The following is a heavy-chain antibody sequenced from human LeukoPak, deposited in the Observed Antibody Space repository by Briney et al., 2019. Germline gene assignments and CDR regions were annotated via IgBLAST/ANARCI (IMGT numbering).Heavy chain of an antibody. V-gene: IGHV3-11*01. J-gene: IGHJ4*02. CDR2: ISSSGSTI. D-gene: IGHD6-13*01. CDR1: GFTFSDYY. Sequence: GGSLRLSCAASGFTFSDYYMSWIRQAPGKGLEWVSYISSSGSTIYYADSAKGRFTISRDNAKNSLYLQMNSLRAEDTAVYYCARVASSSWYEGDYWGQGTLVTVSS. CDR3: ARVASSSWYEGDY.